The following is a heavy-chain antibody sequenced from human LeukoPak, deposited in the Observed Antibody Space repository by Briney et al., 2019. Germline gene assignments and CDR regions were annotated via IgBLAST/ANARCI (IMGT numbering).Heavy chain of an antibody. J-gene: IGHJ4*02. Sequence: GGSLRLSCTASGFTFSNYAMSWVRQAPGKGLEWVSTISGGDCSTYYADSVKGRFTISRDNSKNTLYLQMNSLRVEDTAIYYCAKGRGYCTGGSCYSDDWGQGTLVTVSS. CDR1: GFTFSNYA. D-gene: IGHD2-15*01. V-gene: IGHV3-23*01. CDR2: ISGGDCST. CDR3: AKGRGYCTGGSCYSDD.